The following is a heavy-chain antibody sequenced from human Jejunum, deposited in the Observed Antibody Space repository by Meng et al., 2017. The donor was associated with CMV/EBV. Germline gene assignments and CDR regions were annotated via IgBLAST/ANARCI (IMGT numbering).Heavy chain of an antibody. J-gene: IGHJ4*02. CDR3: TRDREDFYGSNLLDF. D-gene: IGHD3-10*01. V-gene: IGHV3-21*01. Sequence: GFTFHTYTMNWVRQAPGKGLEWVSSISRSSDNIFYADSVKGRFTVSRDNARNSLYLQMNSLRAEDTAVYYCTRDREDFYGSNLLDFWGQGALVTVSS. CDR2: ISRSSDNI. CDR1: GFTFHTYT.